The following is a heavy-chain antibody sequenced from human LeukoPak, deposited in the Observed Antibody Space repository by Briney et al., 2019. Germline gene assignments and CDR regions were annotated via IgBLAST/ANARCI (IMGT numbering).Heavy chain of an antibody. D-gene: IGHD1-26*01. J-gene: IGHJ4*02. CDR2: IKKDGGEK. Sequence: GGSLRLSCAASGFTFSSYWMSWVRQAPGKGLEWVANIKKDGGEKYYVDSVKGRFTISRDNAKNSLYLQMNSLRADDTAVYYCVKDSPPRYSGSPPAYWGQGTLVTVSS. CDR1: GFTFSSYW. CDR3: VKDSPPRYSGSPPAY. V-gene: IGHV3-7*03.